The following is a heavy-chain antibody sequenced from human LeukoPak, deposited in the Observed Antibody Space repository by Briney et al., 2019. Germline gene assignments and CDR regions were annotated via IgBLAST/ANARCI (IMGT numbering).Heavy chain of an antibody. CDR3: AKEYYYDSSGLNWFDP. V-gene: IGHV1-69*02. J-gene: IGHJ5*02. D-gene: IGHD3-22*01. CDR1: GGTFSSYT. Sequence: ASVKVSCKASGGTFSSYTISWVRQAPGQGLEWMGRIIPILGIANYAQKFQGRVTITADKSTNTAYMELSSLRSEDTAVYYCAKEYYYDSSGLNWFDPWGQGTLVTVSS. CDR2: IIPILGIA.